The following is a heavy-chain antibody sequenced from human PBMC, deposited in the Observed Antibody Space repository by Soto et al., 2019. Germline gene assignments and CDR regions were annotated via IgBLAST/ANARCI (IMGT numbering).Heavy chain of an antibody. CDR2: IWYDGSNK. D-gene: IGHD2-2*01. CDR1: RVTFSSYG. CDR3: ATQPSCSSTSCYRYYYYYGMDV. Sequence: ACSLRAYCSASRVTFSSYGMHWVRTSPFNWLEGVAVIWYDGSNKYYADSVKGRFTIPRDNSKNTLYLQMNSLRAEDTAVYYCATQPSCSSTSCYRYYYYYGMDVWGQGTTVTVSS. V-gene: IGHV3-33*01. J-gene: IGHJ6*02.